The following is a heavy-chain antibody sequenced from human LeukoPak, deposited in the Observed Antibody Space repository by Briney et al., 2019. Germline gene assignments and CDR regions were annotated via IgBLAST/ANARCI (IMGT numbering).Heavy chain of an antibody. CDR2: ISAYNGNK. J-gene: IGHJ4*02. CDR1: RYTLTSHG. CDR3: ERDDGMGGEQLGYFDY. V-gene: IGHV1-18*01. Sequence: ASVTVSCKASRYTLTSHGISRGREAPGPGVECMGGISAYNGNKNLAQTLHGRVTMTTDTSTSKAYMELRRLRADDTAVYYCERDDGMGGEQLGYFDYWAREPWSPSPQ. D-gene: IGHD6-6*01.